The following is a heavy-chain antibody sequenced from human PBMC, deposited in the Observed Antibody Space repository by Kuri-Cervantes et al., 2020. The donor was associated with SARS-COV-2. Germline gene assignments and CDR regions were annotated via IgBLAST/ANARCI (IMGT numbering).Heavy chain of an antibody. CDR3: ARHFLAATFDY. CDR1: GGSISSGDYY. CDR2: IYYSGST. J-gene: IGHJ4*02. Sequence: SETLSLTCTVSGGSISSGDYYWSWIRQPPGKGLEWIGYIYYSGSTYYNPSLKSRVTISVDTSKNQFSLKLSSATAADTAVYYCARHFLAATFDYWGQGTLVTVSS. D-gene: IGHD3-3*01. V-gene: IGHV4-30-4*08.